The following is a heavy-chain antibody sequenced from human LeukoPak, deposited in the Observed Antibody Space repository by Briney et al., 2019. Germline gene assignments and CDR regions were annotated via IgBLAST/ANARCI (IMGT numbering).Heavy chain of an antibody. J-gene: IGHJ4*02. CDR1: GGSVSSGSYY. CDR2: IHYSGDT. Sequence: SETLSLTCTVSGGSVSSGSYYWSWIRQPPGKGLEWITYIHYSGDTNYNPSLKSRATISVDTSKNQFSLKLRSVTAADTAVYYCARWAVAELGLDYWGQGTLVTVSS. V-gene: IGHV4-61*01. CDR3: ARWAVAELGLDY. D-gene: IGHD6-19*01.